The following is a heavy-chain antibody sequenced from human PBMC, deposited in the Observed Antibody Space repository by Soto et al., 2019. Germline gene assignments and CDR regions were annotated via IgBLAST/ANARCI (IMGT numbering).Heavy chain of an antibody. J-gene: IGHJ4*02. CDR2: IYYSGST. CDR1: GGSISSSSYY. D-gene: IGHD3-22*01. V-gene: IGHV4-39*01. Sequence: SETLSLTCTVSGGSISSSSYYWGCIRQPPGKGLEWIGSIYYSGSTYYNPSLKSRVTISVDTSKNQFSLKLSSVTAADTAVYYCATTPSYDSSGYYHPTIDYWGQGTLVTVSS. CDR3: ATTPSYDSSGYYHPTIDY.